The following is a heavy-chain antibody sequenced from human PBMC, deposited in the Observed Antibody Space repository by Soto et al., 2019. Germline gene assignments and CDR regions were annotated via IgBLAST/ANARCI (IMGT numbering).Heavy chain of an antibody. CDR1: GFTFSDHY. J-gene: IGHJ4*02. Sequence: LRLSCAASGFTFSDHYMSWIRQAPGKGLEWIGYSSNSGSFTRYADSVKGRFPISRDNAKNSLYLQINSLRGDDTAIYYCVRSGDNYNLLDYWGQGTPVTVSS. D-gene: IGHD1-1*01. CDR2: SSNSGSFT. V-gene: IGHV3-11*06. CDR3: VRSGDNYNLLDY.